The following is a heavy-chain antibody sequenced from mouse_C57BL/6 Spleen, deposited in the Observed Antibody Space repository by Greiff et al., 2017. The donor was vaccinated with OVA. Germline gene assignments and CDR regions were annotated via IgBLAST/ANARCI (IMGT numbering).Heavy chain of an antibody. J-gene: IGHJ3*01. CDR1: GYTFTSYW. D-gene: IGHD2-1*01. V-gene: IGHV1-69*01. CDR3: ATIYYGNYSWAY. CDR2: IDPSDSYT. Sequence: QVQLQQPGAELVMPGASVKLSCKASGYTFTSYWMHWVKQRPGQGLEWIGEIDPSDSYTNYNQKFKGKSTLTVDKSSSTAYMQLSSLTSEDSAVYYCATIYYGNYSWAYWGQGTLVTVSA.